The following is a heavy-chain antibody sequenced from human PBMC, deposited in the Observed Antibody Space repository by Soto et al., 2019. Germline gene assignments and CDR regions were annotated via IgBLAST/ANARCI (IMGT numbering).Heavy chain of an antibody. CDR3: ARPTSTGTTSGYYFDY. Sequence: QVQLVQSGAEVKKPGSSVKVSCKASGGTFSSYPISWVRQAPGQGLDWMGRIIPILDITDYAQRCQGRVTITADKSTSTAYMELSSLSSDDTAVYYCARPTSTGTTSGYYFDYWGQGTLVTVSS. CDR1: GGTFSSYP. CDR2: IIPILDIT. D-gene: IGHD1-7*01. J-gene: IGHJ4*02. V-gene: IGHV1-69*02.